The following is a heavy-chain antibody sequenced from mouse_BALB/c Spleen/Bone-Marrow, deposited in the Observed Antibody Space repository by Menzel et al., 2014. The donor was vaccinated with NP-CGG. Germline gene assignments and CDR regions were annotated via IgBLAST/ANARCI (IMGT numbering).Heavy chain of an antibody. CDR1: GFTFSSFG. J-gene: IGHJ2*01. CDR3: TRGGNWDDFDY. Sequence: EVQLQQSGGGLVQPGGSRKLSCAASGFTFSSFGMHWVRQAPEKGLEWVAYISSGSSTIFYAVTVKGRFTVSRDNPENTLFLQMTSLRSEDTAMYYCTRGGNWDDFDYWGQGTTLTGSS. D-gene: IGHD4-1*01. V-gene: IGHV5-17*02. CDR2: ISSGSSTI.